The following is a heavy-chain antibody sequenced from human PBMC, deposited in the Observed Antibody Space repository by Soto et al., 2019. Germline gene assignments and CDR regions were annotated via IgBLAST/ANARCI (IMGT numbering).Heavy chain of an antibody. Sequence: GGSLRLSCVASGFTFNIYWMHWVRQAPGKGLEWVSRINGDGGGTYYADSVKGRFTISRDNSKNTLYLQMNSLRAEDTAVYYCAKTLPGFWSGYPNWFDPWGQGTLVTVSS. D-gene: IGHD3-3*01. CDR3: AKTLPGFWSGYPNWFDP. CDR1: GFTFNIYW. V-gene: IGHV3-74*01. J-gene: IGHJ5*02. CDR2: INGDGGGT.